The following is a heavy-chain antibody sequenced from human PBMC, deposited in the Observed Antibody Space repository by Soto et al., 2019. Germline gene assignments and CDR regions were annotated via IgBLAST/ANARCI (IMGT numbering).Heavy chain of an antibody. CDR2: IIPIFGTA. CDR3: ARYTYDSSGYYLGPFDY. V-gene: IGHV1-69*13. J-gene: IGHJ4*02. Sequence: SVKVSCKASGGTFSSYAISWVRQAPGQGLEWMGGIIPIFGTANYAQKFQGRVTITADESTSTAYMELSSLRSEDTAGYYCARYTYDSSGYYLGPFDYWGQGTLVTVSS. CDR1: GGTFSSYA. D-gene: IGHD3-22*01.